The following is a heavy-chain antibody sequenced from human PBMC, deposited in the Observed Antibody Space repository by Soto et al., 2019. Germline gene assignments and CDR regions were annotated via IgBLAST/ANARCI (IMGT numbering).Heavy chain of an antibody. CDR2: MNPISGNT. CDR3: ARGVYGGGSVSDY. J-gene: IGHJ4*02. D-gene: IGHD4-17*01. Sequence: QVQLVQSGAEVKKPGASVRVSCKASGYTFTSSDINWVRQAAGQGLEWMGWMNPISGNTGYAEKFQGRVTMTRDTPISTAYRELSSLRTEDTGVYYCARGVYGGGSVSDYWGQGTRVTVSS. V-gene: IGHV1-8*01. CDR1: GYTFTSSD.